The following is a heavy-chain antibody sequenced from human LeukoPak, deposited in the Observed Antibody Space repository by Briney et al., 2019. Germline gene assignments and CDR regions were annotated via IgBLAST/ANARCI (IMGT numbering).Heavy chain of an antibody. Sequence: GGSLRLSRAAPGFPFSDCYMNWIRQAPGKGLGWVSYISSSSSFISYADSVKGRFTISRDNAKNSLYLQMNSLRPEDTAVYYCARARDAHNWLEDYWAQGTLVTVSS. CDR3: ARARDAHNWLEDY. V-gene: IGHV3-11*01. J-gene: IGHJ4*02. D-gene: IGHD5-24*01. CDR2: ISSSSSFI. CDR1: GFPFSDCY.